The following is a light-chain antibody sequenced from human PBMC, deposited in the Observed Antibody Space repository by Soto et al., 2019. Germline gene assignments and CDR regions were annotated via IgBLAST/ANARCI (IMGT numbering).Light chain of an antibody. CDR2: EVS. V-gene: IGLV2-14*01. Sequence: QAVRTQPACVSGSLGQSITISCTGTSSDVGTYNYVSWYQHHPGKAPKLIIYEVSNRPSGVSNRSSGSKSGSTASLTISGLQAEDEADNHCTSYTRDTALVFGTGTKVTVL. CDR1: SSDVGTYNY. CDR3: TSYTRDTALV. J-gene: IGLJ1*01.